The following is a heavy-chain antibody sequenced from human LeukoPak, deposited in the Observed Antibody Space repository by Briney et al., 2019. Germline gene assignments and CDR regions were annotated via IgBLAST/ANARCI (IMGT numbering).Heavy chain of an antibody. V-gene: IGHV1-2*02. Sequence: GASVKVSCKASGYTFTGYYMHWGRQAPGQGLEWMGWINPNSGGTNYAQKFQGRVTMTRDTSISTAYMELSRLRSDDTAVYYCASSPEVTAIQHYYGMDVWGQGTTVTVSS. CDR2: INPNSGGT. J-gene: IGHJ6*02. D-gene: IGHD2-21*02. CDR1: GYTFTGYY. CDR3: ASSPEVTAIQHYYGMDV.